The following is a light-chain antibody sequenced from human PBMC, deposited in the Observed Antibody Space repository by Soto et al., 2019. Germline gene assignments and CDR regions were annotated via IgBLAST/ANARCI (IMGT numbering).Light chain of an antibody. Sequence: ENVLTQAPGTLSLSPGERATLSCRASQSITSSYLAWYQQKPGQAPRLLIYGAYSRATGISDRFSGSGSGTAFTLTINRLAPEDSAVYYCQQYGSSPTFGQGTKVEI. V-gene: IGKV3-20*01. CDR1: QSITSSY. CDR2: GAY. CDR3: QQYGSSPT. J-gene: IGKJ1*01.